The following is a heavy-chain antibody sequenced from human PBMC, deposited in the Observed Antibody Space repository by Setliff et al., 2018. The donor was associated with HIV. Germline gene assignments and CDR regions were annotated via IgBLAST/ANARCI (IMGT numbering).Heavy chain of an antibody. CDR1: GGSIISGSYY. J-gene: IGHJ4*02. Sequence: SETLSLTCSVSGGSIISGSYYWSWTRQPAGQGLEWIWHIYTSGSTNYNPSLKTRVTISVDTPKNQLSLKLSSVIAADTAVYYCARTSEYDFGLTKYLDYWGQGTLVTVSS. D-gene: IGHD3-3*01. CDR3: ARTSEYDFGLTKYLDY. V-gene: IGHV4-61*09. CDR2: IYTSGST.